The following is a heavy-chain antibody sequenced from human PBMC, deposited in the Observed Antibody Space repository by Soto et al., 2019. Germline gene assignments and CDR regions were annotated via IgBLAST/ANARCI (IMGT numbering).Heavy chain of an antibody. Sequence: ASVKVSCKVSGYTLTELSMHWVRQAPGKGLEWMGGFDPEDGETIYAQKFQGRVTMTEDTSTDAAYMELSSLRSEDTAVYYCATPSGELLRDYYYYGTDVWGQGTTVTVSS. CDR1: GYTLTELS. D-gene: IGHD1-26*01. CDR3: ATPSGELLRDYYYYGTDV. V-gene: IGHV1-24*01. CDR2: FDPEDGET. J-gene: IGHJ6*02.